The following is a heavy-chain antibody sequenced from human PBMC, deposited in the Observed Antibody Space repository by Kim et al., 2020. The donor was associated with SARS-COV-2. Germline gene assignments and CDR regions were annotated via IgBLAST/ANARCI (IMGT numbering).Heavy chain of an antibody. J-gene: IGHJ3*02. D-gene: IGHD3-22*01. Sequence: KSRVTISVDTSKNQFSLKLSSVTAADTAVYYCAILDPTYYYDSSPDAFDIWGQGTMVTVSS. CDR3: AILDPTYYYDSSPDAFDI. V-gene: IGHV4-39*01.